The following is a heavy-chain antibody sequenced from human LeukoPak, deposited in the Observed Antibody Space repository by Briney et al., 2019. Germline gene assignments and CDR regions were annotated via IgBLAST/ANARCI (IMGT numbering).Heavy chain of an antibody. D-gene: IGHD3-10*01. J-gene: IGHJ4*02. CDR1: GFTFSSYS. CDR3: ARDTYSSGSYSGY. Sequence: GGSLRLSCAASGFTFSSYSMNWVRQAPGKGLEWVSSISSSSSYIYYADSVKGRFTISRDNAKNSLYLQMNSLRAEDTAVYYCARDTYSSGSYSGYWGQGTLATVSS. CDR2: ISSSSSYI. V-gene: IGHV3-21*01.